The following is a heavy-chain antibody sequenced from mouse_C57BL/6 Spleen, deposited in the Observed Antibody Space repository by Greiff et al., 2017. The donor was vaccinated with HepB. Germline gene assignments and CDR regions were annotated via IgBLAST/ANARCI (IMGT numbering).Heavy chain of an antibody. V-gene: IGHV5-4*01. CDR1: GFTFSSYA. D-gene: IGHD3-2*02. CDR3: ARDTQLRRSSFAY. Sequence: EVKLMESGGGLVKPGGSLKLSCAASGFTFSSYAMSWVRQTPEKRLEWVATISDGGSYTYYPDNVKGRFTISRDNAKNNLYLQMSHLKSEDTAMYYCARDTQLRRSSFAYWGQGTLVTVSA. CDR2: ISDGGSYT. J-gene: IGHJ3*01.